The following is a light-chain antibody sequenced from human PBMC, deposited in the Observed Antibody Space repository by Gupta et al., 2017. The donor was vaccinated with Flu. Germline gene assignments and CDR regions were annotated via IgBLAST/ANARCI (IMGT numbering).Light chain of an antibody. Sequence: QAGLPHSPSVSTGLSHTATFTCPGPSNNVGNQGAHWLQQDQGHPPTLLYYNNGNRAAGISERYSASRSGNTASLTSVGLQPEDEADYYCSARDRSLYIWLFGGGTKLTVL. J-gene: IGLJ3*02. V-gene: IGLV10-54*04. CDR1: SNNVGNQG. CDR3: SARDRSLYIWL. CDR2: NNG.